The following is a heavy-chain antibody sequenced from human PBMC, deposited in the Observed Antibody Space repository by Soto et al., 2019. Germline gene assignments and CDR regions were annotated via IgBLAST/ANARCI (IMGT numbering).Heavy chain of an antibody. Sequence: GGSLRRSCAASVCTFGDYAMHWVRLAPGRGLEWVSAITWNSDNIGYADSVKGRFTISRDNDKSSLYLQMNSLRHEDTDIYYCAKDYFRLRGIEYNWFDPWGQGTQVTVSS. D-gene: IGHD4-17*01. CDR3: AKDYFRLRGIEYNWFDP. V-gene: IGHV3-9*01. CDR2: ITWNSDNI. CDR1: VCTFGDYA. J-gene: IGHJ5*02.